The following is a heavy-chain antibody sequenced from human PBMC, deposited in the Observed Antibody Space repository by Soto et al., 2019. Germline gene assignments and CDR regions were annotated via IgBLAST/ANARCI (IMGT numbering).Heavy chain of an antibody. CDR2: ISGSGDST. CDR1: GFTFSDYA. D-gene: IGHD2-2*01. CDR3: AKSGNTNNHYYYNMDV. V-gene: IGHV3-23*01. Sequence: EVQLLESGGDLVQPGGPLRLSCAASGFTFSDYAMSWVRQAPGKGLEWVSTISGSGDSTYHADSVKGRFTISRDNSKNMVYVEMNSLGAGDTATYYCAKSGNTNNHYYYNMDVWGEGTTVTVSS. J-gene: IGHJ6*03.